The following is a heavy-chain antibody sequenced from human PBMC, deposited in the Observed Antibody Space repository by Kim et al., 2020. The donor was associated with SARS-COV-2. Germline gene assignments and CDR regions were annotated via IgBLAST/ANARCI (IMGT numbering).Heavy chain of an antibody. CDR3: ARQVISAWLNFDF. Sequence: SETLSLTCTVSGSSISPGYYWGWLRQSPGKGLVWLGSISHSGTTYFNPSLKTRVTISVDTSKNQFSLKMTSATAADTAVDYCARQVISAWLNFDFWGQGT. CDR1: GSSISPGYY. V-gene: IGHV4-38-2*02. J-gene: IGHJ3*01. CDR2: ISHSGTT. D-gene: IGHD2-21*01.